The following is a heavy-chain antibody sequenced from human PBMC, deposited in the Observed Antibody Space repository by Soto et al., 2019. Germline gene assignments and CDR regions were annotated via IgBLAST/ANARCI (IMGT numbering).Heavy chain of an antibody. CDR2: ISHDGTNK. CDR1: GFTFSADG. Sequence: QAQLVESGGGVVQPGESLRLSCEVSGFTFSADGMHWVRQAPGKGLEWVAAISHDGTNKNYGDSVKGRFTISRDNSKKXXYLQMNSLRPEDTALYYCAKDEYYYSRSGYYIFDSWGQGTLVTVSS. CDR3: AKDEYYYSRSGYYIFDS. V-gene: IGHV3-30*18. D-gene: IGHD3-22*01. J-gene: IGHJ4*02.